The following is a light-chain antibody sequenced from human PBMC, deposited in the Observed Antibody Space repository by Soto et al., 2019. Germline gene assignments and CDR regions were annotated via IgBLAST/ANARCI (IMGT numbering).Light chain of an antibody. J-gene: IGLJ2*01. CDR1: SSNIGAGYD. Sequence: QSVLTQPPSVSGAPGQRVTISCTGSSSNIGAGYDVHWYQQLPGTAPKLLIYDNSNRPSGVPDRFSGSKSGTSASLAITGLQAEDEADYYCQSYDSSLSVVVFGGGTKVTV. V-gene: IGLV1-40*01. CDR2: DNS. CDR3: QSYDSSLSVVV.